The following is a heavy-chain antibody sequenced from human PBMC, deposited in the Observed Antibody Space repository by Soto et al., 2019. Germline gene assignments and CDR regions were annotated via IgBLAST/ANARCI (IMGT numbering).Heavy chain of an antibody. CDR2: IVPMFGTS. CDR1: GGTSTRYA. V-gene: IGHV1-69*06. J-gene: IGHJ4*02. CDR3: NRGSEYDFWIGDL. Sequence: QERLVQSGAEVRQPGSSVKVSCKVTGGTSTRYAINWVRQAPGQGLEWMGGIVPMFGTSKYAQKFQGRVTITSDTSTNIAYMELRSMRSEDTAVYYCNRGSEYDFWIGDLWGQGTLVSVSS. D-gene: IGHD3-3*01.